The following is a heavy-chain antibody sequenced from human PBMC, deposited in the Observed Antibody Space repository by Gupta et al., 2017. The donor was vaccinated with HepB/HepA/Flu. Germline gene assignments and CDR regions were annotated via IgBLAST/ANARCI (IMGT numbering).Heavy chain of an antibody. J-gene: IGHJ3*02. CDR3: VKVQDSCPRCAFES. Sequence: ELQLAESGGGLVQPGGSLRLSCAASGFTFSRYWMHWVREAPGKGLVWVSRISTDGSSSNYADSGKGRFTVSRDNAKNTLYLQMNSLRVEDTATYYCVKVQDSCPRCAFESWGHGTIVTVSS. V-gene: IGHV3-74*01. CDR1: GFTFSRYW. CDR2: ISTDGSSS. D-gene: IGHD2-15*01.